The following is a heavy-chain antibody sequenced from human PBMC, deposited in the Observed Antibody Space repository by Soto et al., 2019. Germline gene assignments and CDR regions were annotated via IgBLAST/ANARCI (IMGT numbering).Heavy chain of an antibody. D-gene: IGHD2-2*01. J-gene: IGHJ4*02. Sequence: EVQLEESGGGLVQPGGSLRLSCAASGFTFSSYWMSWVRQAPEKGLEWVANIKQDGSEKYYVDSVKGRFTISRDNAKNSLYLQMNSLRAEDTAVYYCARDRGCSSTSCYVARDYWGQGTLVTVSS. CDR3: ARDRGCSSTSCYVARDY. V-gene: IGHV3-7*04. CDR1: GFTFSSYW. CDR2: IKQDGSEK.